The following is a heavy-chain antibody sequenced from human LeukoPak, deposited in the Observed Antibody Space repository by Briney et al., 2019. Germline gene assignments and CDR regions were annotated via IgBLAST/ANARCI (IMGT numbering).Heavy chain of an antibody. V-gene: IGHV3-15*01. J-gene: IGHJ4*02. CDR1: GFTFSNAW. D-gene: IGHD3-22*01. Sequence: GGSLRLSCAASGFTFSNAWMSWVRQAPGKGLEWVGRIKSKTDGGTTDYSAPVKGRFTISRDDSKNTLYLQMYSLKTEDTAVYYCTTDQSSFTYYYDSSGYLFDYWGQGTLVTVSS. CDR2: IKSKTDGGTT. CDR3: TTDQSSFTYYYDSSGYLFDY.